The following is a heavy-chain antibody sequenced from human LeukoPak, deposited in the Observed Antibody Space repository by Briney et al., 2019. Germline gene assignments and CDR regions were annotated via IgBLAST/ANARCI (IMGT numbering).Heavy chain of an antibody. CDR3: ATVTVVVPAAIRYFDL. Sequence: SETLSLTCAVSGGSISSSNWWSWVRQPPGKGLEWIGEIYHSGSTNYNPSRKSRVTISVDKSKNQFSLKLSSVTAADTAVYYCATVTVVVPAAIRYFDLWGRGTLVTVSS. V-gene: IGHV4-4*02. CDR1: GGSISSSNW. D-gene: IGHD2-2*01. CDR2: IYHSGST. J-gene: IGHJ2*01.